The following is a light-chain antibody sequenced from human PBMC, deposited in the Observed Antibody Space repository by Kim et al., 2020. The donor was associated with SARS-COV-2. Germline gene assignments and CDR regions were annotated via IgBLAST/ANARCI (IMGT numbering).Light chain of an antibody. J-gene: IGLJ2*01. Sequence: TVPLPSPRRSGGLARNSVERSQPRPASPPATVIYEDNQRPSGVPDRFSGSIDSSSNSASLTISGLKTEDEADYSCQSCDSSTVVFGGGTQLTVL. CDR1: SGGLARNS. CDR2: EDN. CDR3: QSCDSSTVV. V-gene: IGLV6-57*01.